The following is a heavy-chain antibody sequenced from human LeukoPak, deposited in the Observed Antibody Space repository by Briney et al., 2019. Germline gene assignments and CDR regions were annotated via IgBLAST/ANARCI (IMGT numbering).Heavy chain of an antibody. CDR2: IYYSGST. V-gene: IGHV4-39*01. CDR1: GGSISSSSYY. J-gene: IGHJ4*02. Sequence: PSETLFLTCTVSGGSISSSSYYWGWIRQPPGKGLEWIGSIYYSGSTYYNPSLKSRVTISVDTSKNQFSLKLSSVTAADTAVYYCARRRASSGSTTVDYWGQGTLVTVSS. CDR3: ARRRASSGSTTVDY. D-gene: IGHD3-22*01.